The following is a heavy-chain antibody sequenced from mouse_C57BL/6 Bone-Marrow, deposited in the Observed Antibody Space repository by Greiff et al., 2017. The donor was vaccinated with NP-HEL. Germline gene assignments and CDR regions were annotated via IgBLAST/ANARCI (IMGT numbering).Heavy chain of an antibody. CDR2: IWSGGST. D-gene: IGHD1-1*01. J-gene: IGHJ1*03. Sequence: QVQLQQSGPGLVQPSQSLSISCTASGFSLTSYGVHWVRQSPGKGLEWLGEIWSGGSTAYTADFISSLCISKDKSKSQVFLKMNSLQADDTAVYYCARALYYPGYFDVGGRGTTVPVTS. V-gene: IGHV2-2*01. CDR1: GFSLTSYG. CDR3: ARALYYPGYFDV.